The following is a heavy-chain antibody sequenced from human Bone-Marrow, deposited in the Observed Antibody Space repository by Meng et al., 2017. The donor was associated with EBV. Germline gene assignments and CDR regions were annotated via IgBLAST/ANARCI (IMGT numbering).Heavy chain of an antibody. CDR2: LNQSEST. J-gene: IGHJ4*02. V-gene: IGHV4-34*01. CDR3: ARERPSISIARPYYLDY. CDR1: GGSSSDYG. D-gene: IGHD3-3*02. Sequence: QLPQCWAGLLTPSEPLTTTVSCVGGSSSDYGCSWIRQHPGKGLEWLGELNQSESTNSNPTPTSRITVTVDTSTNLICLTLSSVSATDTAIYYCARERPSISIARPYYLDYWCQGTLVTVSS.